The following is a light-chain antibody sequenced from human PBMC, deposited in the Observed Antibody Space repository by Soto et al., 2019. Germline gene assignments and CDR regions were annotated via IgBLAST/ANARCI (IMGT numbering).Light chain of an antibody. J-gene: IGLJ1*01. CDR1: SSNIGAGYD. V-gene: IGLV1-40*01. CDR3: QSYDSSRSGV. Sequence: QPVLTQPPSVSGAPGQRVTISCTGSSSNIGAGYDVHWYQQFPGTAPKLLIYGNSNRPSGVPDRFSGSKSGTSASLAITGLQAEDEADYYCQSYDSSRSGVFGSGTKVTVL. CDR2: GNS.